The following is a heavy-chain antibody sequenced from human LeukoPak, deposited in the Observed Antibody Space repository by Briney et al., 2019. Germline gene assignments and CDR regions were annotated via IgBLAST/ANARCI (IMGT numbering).Heavy chain of an antibody. CDR3: ARGAGMSPAATAYYYYMDV. CDR1: GGSFSGYY. CDR2: INHSGST. D-gene: IGHD2-2*01. J-gene: IGHJ6*03. V-gene: IGHV4-34*01. Sequence: SETLSLTCAVYGGSFSGYYWSWIPQPPRKGLEWIGEINHSGSTNYNPSLKSRVTISVDTSKNQFSLKLSSVTAADTAVYYCARGAGMSPAATAYYYYMDVWGKGTTVTVSS.